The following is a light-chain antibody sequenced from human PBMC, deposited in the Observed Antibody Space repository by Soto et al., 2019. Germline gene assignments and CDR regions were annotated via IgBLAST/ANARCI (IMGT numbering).Light chain of an antibody. CDR1: SDDVGGYNI. Sequence: QSALTQPASVSGSPGQSITISCTGTSDDVGGYNIVSWYQSHPGKAPKLMIFEVNNRPSGVSYRFSGSKSGNTASLTISGLQNEDEADYYCISYTSSGTLVLGTGTKLTVL. V-gene: IGLV2-14*01. J-gene: IGLJ1*01. CDR2: EVN. CDR3: ISYTSSGTLV.